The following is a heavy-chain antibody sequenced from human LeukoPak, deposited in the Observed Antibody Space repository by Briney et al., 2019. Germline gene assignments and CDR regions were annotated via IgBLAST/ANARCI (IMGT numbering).Heavy chain of an antibody. CDR2: ISGSGGST. J-gene: IGHJ6*02. Sequence: GGSLRLSCAASGFTFSSYAMSWVRQAPGKGLEWVSAISGSGGSTYYADSVKGRFTISRDNAKNSLYLQMNSLRAEDTAVYYCARVLGEYYGSGSYYNPFYYYYYGMDVWGQGTTVTVSS. CDR1: GFTFSSYA. CDR3: ARVLGEYYGSGSYYNPFYYYYYGMDV. D-gene: IGHD3-10*01. V-gene: IGHV3-23*01.